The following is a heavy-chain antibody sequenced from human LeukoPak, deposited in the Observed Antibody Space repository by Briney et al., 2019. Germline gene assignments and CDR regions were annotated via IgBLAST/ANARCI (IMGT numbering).Heavy chain of an antibody. CDR2: IYPSDSDT. CDR1: GYSFTTNW. CDR3: ARRYGHSSDH. J-gene: IGHJ4*02. D-gene: IGHD4-17*01. V-gene: IGHV5-51*01. Sequence: GESLKISCKSSGYSFTTNWIGWVRQMPGKGLEWMGIIYPSDSDTRYSPSFQGQVTISADKSISTAYLQWSGLKASDTAMYYCARRYGHSSDHWGQGTLVTVSS.